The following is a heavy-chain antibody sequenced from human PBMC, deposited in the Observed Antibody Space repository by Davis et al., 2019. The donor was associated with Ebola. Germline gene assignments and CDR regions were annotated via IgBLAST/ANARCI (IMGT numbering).Heavy chain of an antibody. CDR1: GGTLRTHG. D-gene: IGHD1-1*01. J-gene: IGHJ5*02. CDR3: ARDSTGTTDWFDP. V-gene: IGHV3-23*01. CDR2: ISGSGGST. Sequence: SCKAAGGTLRTHGMSWVRQAPGKGLEWVSAISGSGGSTYYADSVKGRFTISRDNAKNSLYLQMNSLRAEDTAVYYCARDSTGTTDWFDPWGQGTLVTVSS.